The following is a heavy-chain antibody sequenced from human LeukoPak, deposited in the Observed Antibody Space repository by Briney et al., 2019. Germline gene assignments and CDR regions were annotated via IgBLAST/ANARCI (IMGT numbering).Heavy chain of an antibody. J-gene: IGHJ4*02. CDR1: GYTFTTCF. CDR3: ARRHAGQWLDFFDY. D-gene: IGHD6-19*01. CDR2: INPVTGAT. Sequence: ASVKVSCKASGYTFTTCFMHWLRQAPGQGLEWMGLINPVTGATSNAQKFQSRVTLTRDTSTSTFYMELSSLTSDDTAMYYCARRHAGQWLDFFDYWGQGTLVTVSS. V-gene: IGHV1-46*01.